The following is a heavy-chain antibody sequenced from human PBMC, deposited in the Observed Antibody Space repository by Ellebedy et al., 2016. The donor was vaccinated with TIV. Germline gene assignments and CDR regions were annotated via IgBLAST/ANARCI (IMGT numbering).Heavy chain of an antibody. CDR1: GYTFTSYG. CDR2: SSPYNGNT. J-gene: IGHJ4*02. CDR3: ARAYSYDPNGYLDY. Sequence: AASVKVSCKASGYTFTSYGISWVRQAPGQGLERMGWSSPYNGNTKYAQRVQGRVTMTTDTSTSTAYMELRSLEAEDTAVYYCARAYSYDPNGYLDYWGQGTLVTVSS. V-gene: IGHV1-18*04. D-gene: IGHD3-22*01.